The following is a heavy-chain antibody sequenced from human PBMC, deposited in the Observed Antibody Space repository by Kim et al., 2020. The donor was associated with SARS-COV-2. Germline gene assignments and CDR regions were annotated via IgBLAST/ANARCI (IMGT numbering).Heavy chain of an antibody. CDR1: GFTFSSYA. CDR3: ATFYYGSGSYVDY. Sequence: GGSLRLSCAASGFTFSSYAMSWVRQAPGKGLEWVSAISGSGGSTYYADSVKGRFTISRDNSKNTLYLQMNILRAEDTAVYYCATFYYGSGSYVDYWGQGTLVTVSS. J-gene: IGHJ4*02. V-gene: IGHV3-23*01. CDR2: ISGSGGST. D-gene: IGHD3-10*01.